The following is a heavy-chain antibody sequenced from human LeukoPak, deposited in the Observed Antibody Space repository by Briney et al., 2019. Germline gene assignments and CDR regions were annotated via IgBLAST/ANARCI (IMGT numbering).Heavy chain of an antibody. CDR2: IYHSGST. D-gene: IGHD1-26*01. V-gene: IGHV4-39*07. J-gene: IGHJ4*02. CDR3: ARDRVGATRVFDY. Sequence: PSETLSLTCAVSGGSISSNSYYWGWIRQPPGKGLEWIGSIYHSGSTYYNPSLKSRVTISVDTSKNQFSLKLSSVTAADTAVYYCARDRVGATRVFDYWGQGTLVTVSS. CDR1: GGSISSNSYY.